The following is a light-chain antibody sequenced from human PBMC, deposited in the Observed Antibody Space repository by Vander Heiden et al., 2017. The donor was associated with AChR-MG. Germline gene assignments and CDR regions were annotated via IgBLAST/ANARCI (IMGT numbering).Light chain of an antibody. J-gene: IGLJ1*01. CDR1: SSNIGAGYG. V-gene: IGLV1-40*01. Sequence: QSVLTQPPSVSGAPGQRVTIPCTGSSSNIGAGYGVHWYQQLPGTAPKLLIYGNSNRPSGVPDRFSGSKSGTSASLAITGLQAEDEADYYCQSYDSSLSVFGTGTKVTVL. CDR2: GNS. CDR3: QSYDSSLSV.